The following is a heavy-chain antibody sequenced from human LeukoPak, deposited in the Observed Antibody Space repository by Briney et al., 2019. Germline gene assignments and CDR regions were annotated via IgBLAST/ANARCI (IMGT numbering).Heavy chain of an antibody. CDR2: ISYDGSNK. CDR3: ARDRRLSGWYWGYYFDY. J-gene: IGHJ4*02. V-gene: IGHV3-30*04. D-gene: IGHD6-19*01. CDR1: GFIFSNYA. Sequence: PGGSLRLSCAASGFIFSNYAMHWVRQAPGKGLEWVAVISYDGSNKYYADSVKGRFTISRDNSKNTLYLQMNSLRAEDTAVYYCARDRRLSGWYWGYYFDYWGQGTLVTVSS.